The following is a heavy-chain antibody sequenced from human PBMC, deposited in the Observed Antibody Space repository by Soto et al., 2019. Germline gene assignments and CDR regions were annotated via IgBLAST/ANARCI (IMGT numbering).Heavy chain of an antibody. D-gene: IGHD3-22*01. CDR2: ISSSGSTI. J-gene: IGHJ3*02. Sequence: PGGSLRLSCAASGFTFSSYEMNWVRQAPGKGLEWVSYISSSGSTIYYADSVKGRFTISRDNAKNSLYLQMNSLRAEDTAVYYCARGRSRRGWREVYYDSGDAFDIWGQGTMVTVSS. CDR1: GFTFSSYE. V-gene: IGHV3-48*03. CDR3: ARGRSRRGWREVYYDSGDAFDI.